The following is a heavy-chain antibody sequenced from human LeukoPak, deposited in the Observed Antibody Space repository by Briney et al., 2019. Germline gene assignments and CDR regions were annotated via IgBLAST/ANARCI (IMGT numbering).Heavy chain of an antibody. J-gene: IGHJ1*01. CDR2: ISSSSSYI. CDR1: GFTFSSYS. CDR3: ARDWPTIAAAGTIPEYFQH. Sequence: GGSLRLSCAASGFTFSSYSMNWVRQAPGKGLEWVSSISSSSSYIYYADSVKGRFTISRDNAKNSLYLQMTSLRAEDTAVYYCARDWPTIAAAGTIPEYFQHWGQGTLVTVSS. D-gene: IGHD6-13*01. V-gene: IGHV3-21*01.